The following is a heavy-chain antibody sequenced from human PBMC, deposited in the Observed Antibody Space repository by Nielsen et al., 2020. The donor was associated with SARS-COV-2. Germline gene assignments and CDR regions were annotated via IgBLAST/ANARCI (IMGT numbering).Heavy chain of an antibody. D-gene: IGHD3-3*01. V-gene: IGHV3-74*01. J-gene: IGHJ6*03. CDR1: GFTFSSYW. Sequence: GGSLRLSCAASGFTFSSYWMHWVRQAPGKGLVWVSRINSDGSSTSYADSVKGRFTISRDNAKNTLYLQMNSLRAEDTAVYYCASLPGYYDFWSGYSHYYYYMDVWGKGTTVTVSS. CDR2: INSDGSST. CDR3: ASLPGYYDFWSGYSHYYYYMDV.